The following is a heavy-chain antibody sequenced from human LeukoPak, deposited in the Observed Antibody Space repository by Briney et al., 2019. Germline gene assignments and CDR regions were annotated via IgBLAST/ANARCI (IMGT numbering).Heavy chain of an antibody. CDR1: GFTFSSYA. D-gene: IGHD3-22*01. Sequence: GTSLRLSCAASGFTFSSYAMHWVRQAPGKGLEWVAVISYDGSDKYYADSVKGRFTISRDNSKNTVYLQVNSLRAEDTAVYYCARDLSYYDSSRYRTFLDLWGRGTLVTVSS. V-gene: IGHV3-30*04. CDR3: ARDLSYYDSSRYRTFLDL. J-gene: IGHJ2*01. CDR2: ISYDGSDK.